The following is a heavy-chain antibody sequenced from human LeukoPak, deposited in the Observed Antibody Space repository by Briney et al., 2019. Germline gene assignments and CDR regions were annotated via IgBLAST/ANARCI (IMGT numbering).Heavy chain of an antibody. CDR3: AKGRSRSGPDY. J-gene: IGHJ4*02. D-gene: IGHD2-15*01. Sequence: PGGSLRLSCAASGFTFSNYAMSWVRQAPGKGLEWVSAIGGGGGSTYYADSVKGWFTISRDNSKNTLYLQMNSLRAEDTALYYCAKGRSRSGPDYWGQGALVTVSS. CDR2: IGGGGGST. V-gene: IGHV3-23*01. CDR1: GFTFSNYA.